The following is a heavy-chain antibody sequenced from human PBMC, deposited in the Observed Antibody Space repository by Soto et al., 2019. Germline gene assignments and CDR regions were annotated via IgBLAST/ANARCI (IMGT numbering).Heavy chain of an antibody. J-gene: IGHJ5*02. CDR3: TGAYYDVSGYSLDP. D-gene: IGHD3-22*01. V-gene: IGHV4-61*08. CDR2: IYYSGST. CDR1: GGSISSGGYY. Sequence: SETLSLTCTVSGGSISSGGYYWSWIRQPPGKGLEWIGYIYYSGSTNYNPSLKSRVTISVDTSKNQFSLKLSSVSAAVTAVYYCTGAYYDVSGYSLDPWGQGTSVTVSS.